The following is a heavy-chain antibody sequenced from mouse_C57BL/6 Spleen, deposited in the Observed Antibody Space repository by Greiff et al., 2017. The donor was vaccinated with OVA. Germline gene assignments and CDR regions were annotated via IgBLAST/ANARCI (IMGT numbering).Heavy chain of an antibody. V-gene: IGHV1-42*01. CDR3: ARGGNWYFDV. D-gene: IGHD1-1*02. J-gene: IGHJ1*03. CDR1: GYSFTGYY. Sequence: VHVKQSGPELVKPGASVKISCKASGYSFTGYYMNWVKQSPEKSLEWIGEINPSTGGTTYNQKFKAKATLTVDKSSSTAYMQLKSLTSEDSAVYYCARGGNWYFDVWGTGTTVTVSS. CDR2: INPSTGGT.